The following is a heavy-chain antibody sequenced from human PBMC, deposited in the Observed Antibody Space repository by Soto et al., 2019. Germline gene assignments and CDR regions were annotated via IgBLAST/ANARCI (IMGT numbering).Heavy chain of an antibody. CDR2: INPSGGST. D-gene: IGHD3-22*01. CDR1: GYTFTSYY. CDR3: ARESPPDYYDSRNYYYGMDV. Sequence: ASVKVSCKASGYTFTSYYMHWVRQAPGQGLEWMGIINPSGGSTSYAQKFQGRVTMTRDTSTSTVHMELSSLRSEDTAVYYCARESPPDYYDSRNYYYGMDVWGQGTTVTVSS. V-gene: IGHV1-46*01. J-gene: IGHJ6*02.